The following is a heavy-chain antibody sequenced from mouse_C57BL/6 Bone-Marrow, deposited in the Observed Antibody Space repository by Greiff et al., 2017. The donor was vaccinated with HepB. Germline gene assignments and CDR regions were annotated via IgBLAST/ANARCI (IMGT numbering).Heavy chain of an antibody. D-gene: IGHD3-2*02. Sequence: EVKLVESGGGLVQPGGSLKLSCAASGFTFSDYYMYWVRQTPEKRLEWVAYISNGGGSTYYPDTVKGRFTISRDNAKNTLYLQMSRLKSEDTAMYYCARHALDSSGYQAWFAYWGQGTLVTVSA. V-gene: IGHV5-12*01. CDR2: ISNGGGST. CDR3: ARHALDSSGYQAWFAY. J-gene: IGHJ3*01. CDR1: GFTFSDYY.